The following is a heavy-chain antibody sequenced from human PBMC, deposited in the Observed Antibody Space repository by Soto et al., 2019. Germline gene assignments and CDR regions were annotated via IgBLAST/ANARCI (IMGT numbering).Heavy chain of an antibody. D-gene: IGHD4-17*01. J-gene: IGHJ4*02. CDR2: IVREGSEK. V-gene: IGHV3-33*01. Sequence: QGQLVESGGGVVQPGRSLRLSCAASGFAFSNHGMHWVRQAPGKGLEWLAVIVREGSEKFYAAPVRGRFPISRDNSKNTLYLEMSSLRAEDTAVYYCARDDDYDDNGLDLWGQGTLVTVSS. CDR1: GFAFSNHG. CDR3: ARDDDYDDNGLDL.